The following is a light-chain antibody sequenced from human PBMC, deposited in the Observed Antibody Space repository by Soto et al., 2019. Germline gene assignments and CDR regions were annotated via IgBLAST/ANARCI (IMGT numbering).Light chain of an antibody. J-gene: IGLJ1*01. Sequence: QSVLTQPPSVSAAPGQKVTISCSGSSSNIGNNYVSWYQQLPGTAPKLLIYENNKRPSGIPDRFSGSKSGTSATLGITGLLTGDEADYYCGTWDSSLSVLYVFGTGTKLTVL. CDR3: GTWDSSLSVLYV. V-gene: IGLV1-51*02. CDR1: SSNIGNNY. CDR2: ENN.